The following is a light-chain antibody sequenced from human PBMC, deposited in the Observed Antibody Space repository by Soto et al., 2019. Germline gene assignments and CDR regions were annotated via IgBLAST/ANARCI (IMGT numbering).Light chain of an antibody. CDR3: ASYAGNNNFVL. Sequence: QSALAQPPSASGSPGQSVTISCTGTSSDVGAYNYVSCYQQHPGKAPKLVIYEVTERPSGVPERFSGSKSGSTASLTVSGLQAEDEALYYCASYAGNNNFVLFGGGTKVTVL. J-gene: IGLJ2*01. CDR2: EVT. V-gene: IGLV2-8*01. CDR1: SSDVGAYNY.